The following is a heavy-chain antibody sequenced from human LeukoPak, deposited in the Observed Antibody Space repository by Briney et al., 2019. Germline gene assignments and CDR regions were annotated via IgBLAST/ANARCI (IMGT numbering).Heavy chain of an antibody. V-gene: IGHV3-21*04. Sequence: GGSLRLSCAASGFTFSSYSMNWVRQAPGKGLEWVSSISSSSSYIYYADSVKGRFTISRDDFENTLYLQMSSLRAEDTAVYYCAKDRGDSGGYPLFDHWGQGTVVTVSS. CDR2: ISSSSSYI. J-gene: IGHJ4*02. CDR1: GFTFSSYS. CDR3: AKDRGDSGGYPLFDH. D-gene: IGHD3-22*01.